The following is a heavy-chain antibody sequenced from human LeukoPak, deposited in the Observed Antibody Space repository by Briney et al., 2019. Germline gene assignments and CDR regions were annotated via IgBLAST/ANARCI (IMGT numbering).Heavy chain of an antibody. CDR3: ARGPYAYTSSATLGSYNWFDP. V-gene: IGHV5-51*01. CDR1: GYSFPNYW. Sequence: GEYLKISCKGSGYSFPNYWIGWVRQMPGKGLEWMGIIYPGDSHTRYSPSFQDQVTISVDKSISTAYLQWSSLKASDTAMYYCARGPYAYTSSATLGSYNWFDPWGQGSLVTVPS. J-gene: IGHJ5*02. D-gene: IGHD2-2*02. CDR2: IYPGDSHT.